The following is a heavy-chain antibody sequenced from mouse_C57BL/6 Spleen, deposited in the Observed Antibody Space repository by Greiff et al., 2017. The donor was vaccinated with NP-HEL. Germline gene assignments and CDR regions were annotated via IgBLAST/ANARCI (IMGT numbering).Heavy chain of an antibody. J-gene: IGHJ1*03. CDR1: GYTFTDYY. CDR3: ARDYGSSPCFDG. CDR2: IYPGSGNT. V-gene: IGHV1-76*01. Sequence: VQLQQSGAELVRPGASVKLSCKASGYTFTDYYINWVKQRPGQGLEWIARIYPGSGNTYYNEKFKGKATLTAEKSSSTAYMQLSSLTSEDSAVYFCARDYGSSPCFDGWGTGTTVTVSS. D-gene: IGHD1-1*01.